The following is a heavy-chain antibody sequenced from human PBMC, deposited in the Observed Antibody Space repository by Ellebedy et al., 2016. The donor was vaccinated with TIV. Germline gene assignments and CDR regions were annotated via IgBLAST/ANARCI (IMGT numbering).Heavy chain of an antibody. V-gene: IGHV3-43*01. CDR3: AKEGSD. D-gene: IGHD6-19*01. CDR1: GFTFDDYT. CDR2: ISWDGGST. J-gene: IGHJ4*02. Sequence: GGSLRLSXAASGFTFDDYTMHWVRQAPGKGLEWVSLISWDGGSTYYADSVKGRFTISRDNSKNTLYLQMNSLRAEDTAVYYCAKEGSDWGQGTLVTVSS.